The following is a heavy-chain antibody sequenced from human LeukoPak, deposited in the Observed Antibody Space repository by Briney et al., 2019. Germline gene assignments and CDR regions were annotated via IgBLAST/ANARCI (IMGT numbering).Heavy chain of an antibody. CDR3: ARDQSGSYHDY. V-gene: IGHV1-46*01. CDR2: INPSGGST. Sequence: ASVKVSCKASGYTFASYYMHLVRQAPGQGLEWMGIINPSGGSTSYAQKFQGRVTMTRDTSTSTVYMELSSLRSEDTAVYYCARDQSGSYHDYWGQGTLVTVSS. CDR1: GYTFASYY. D-gene: IGHD1-26*01. J-gene: IGHJ4*02.